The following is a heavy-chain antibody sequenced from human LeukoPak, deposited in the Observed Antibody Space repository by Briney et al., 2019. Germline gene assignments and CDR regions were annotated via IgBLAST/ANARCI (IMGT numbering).Heavy chain of an antibody. CDR3: AKGDTLAAAGTGGFDY. J-gene: IGHJ4*02. V-gene: IGHV3-9*01. Sequence: LRLSCAASGFTFDDYAMHWVRQAPGKGLEWVSGISWNSGSIGYADSVKGRFTISRDNAKNSLYLQMNSLRAEDTALYYCAKGDTLAAAGTGGFDYWGQGTLVTVSS. CDR1: GFTFDDYA. D-gene: IGHD6-13*01. CDR2: ISWNSGSI.